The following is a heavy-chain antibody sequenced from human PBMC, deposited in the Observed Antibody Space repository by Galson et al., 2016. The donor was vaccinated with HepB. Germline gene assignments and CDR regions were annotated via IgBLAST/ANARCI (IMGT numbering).Heavy chain of an antibody. Sequence: SLRLSCAASGFTFNNFTMNWVRQSPERGLKWVAPVSSSGRYYFYADSFKGRFIISRDNAEHSLSLQMNSLRVEDSAVYYCTRGLVGTPELPLDSWGQGTPVIVSS. V-gene: IGHV3-21*01. CDR2: VSSSGRYY. CDR1: GFTFNNFT. J-gene: IGHJ4*02. CDR3: TRGLVGTPELPLDS. D-gene: IGHD2-8*02.